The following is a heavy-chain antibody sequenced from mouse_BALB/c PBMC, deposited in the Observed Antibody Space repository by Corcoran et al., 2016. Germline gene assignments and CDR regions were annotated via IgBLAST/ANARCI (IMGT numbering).Heavy chain of an antibody. J-gene: IGHJ1*01. V-gene: IGHV14-3*02. Sequence: EVQLQQSGAELVKPGASVKLSCTASGFNIKETYMHWVKQRPEQGLEWIGRIDPANGNTKYDPKFQGKATITADTSSNTAYLQLSSLTSEDTAVYYCSRWDWYFDVWAAGTPVTVSS. CDR3: SRWDWYFDV. CDR1: GFNIKETY. CDR2: IDPANGNT.